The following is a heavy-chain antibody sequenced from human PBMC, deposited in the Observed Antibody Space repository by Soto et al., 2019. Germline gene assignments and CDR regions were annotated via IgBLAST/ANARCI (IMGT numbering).Heavy chain of an antibody. CDR1: GGSFSTYN. CDR3: ARDGATDDFWTYHPPR. V-gene: IGHV1-69*08. J-gene: IGHJ4*02. Sequence: QVQLVQSGAEVKKPGSPVKVSCKATGGSFSTYNINYVRQAPGQGLEWMGKIIPVLGIVNYARKFQGRVTITADKSTRTAYMELSSLRSEDTAVYYCARDGATDDFWTYHPPRWGQGTLVTVSS. CDR2: IIPVLGIV. D-gene: IGHD3-3*01.